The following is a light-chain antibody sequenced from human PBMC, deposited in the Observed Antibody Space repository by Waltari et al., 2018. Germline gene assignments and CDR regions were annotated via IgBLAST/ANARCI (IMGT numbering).Light chain of an antibody. CDR2: KVS. Sequence: DVVMTQSQLSLPITPGQPASMTCRSSQSLLHSNGNTYLSWFLQKPGQPPRRLIYKVSNRDSWVPDRFSGSGAGTDFTLKISRVEAEDVGVYYCMQGTHFPLTFGGGTKVEIK. J-gene: IGKJ4*01. CDR3: MQGTHFPLT. CDR1: QSLLHSNGNTY. V-gene: IGKV2-30*02.